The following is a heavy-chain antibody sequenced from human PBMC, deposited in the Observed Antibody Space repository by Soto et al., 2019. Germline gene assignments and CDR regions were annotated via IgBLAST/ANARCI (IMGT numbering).Heavy chain of an antibody. Sequence: SETLSLTCTVSGGSISSYYWSWIRQPPGKGLEWIGYIYYSGSTYYNPSLKSRVTISVDTSKNQFSLKLSSVTAADTAVYYCARGTGSEFEGAGFDYWGQGTLVTVSS. J-gene: IGHJ4*02. CDR2: IYYSGST. CDR3: ARGTGSEFEGAGFDY. V-gene: IGHV4-30-4*01. CDR1: GGSISSYY. D-gene: IGHD3-16*01.